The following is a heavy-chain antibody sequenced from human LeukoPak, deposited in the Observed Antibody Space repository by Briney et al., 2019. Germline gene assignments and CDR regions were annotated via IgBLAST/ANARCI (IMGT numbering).Heavy chain of an antibody. J-gene: IGHJ4*02. CDR1: GGSISSSNW. Sequence: SETLSLTCDVSGGSISSSNWWSWVRQPPGKGLEWIGEIYHSGSTNYNPSLKSRVSISVEKSKNQFSLKLSSVTAADTAVYYCASIVLSGSGSPFDYWGQGTLVTVSS. V-gene: IGHV4-4*02. CDR2: IYHSGST. D-gene: IGHD3-10*01. CDR3: ASIVLSGSGSPFDY.